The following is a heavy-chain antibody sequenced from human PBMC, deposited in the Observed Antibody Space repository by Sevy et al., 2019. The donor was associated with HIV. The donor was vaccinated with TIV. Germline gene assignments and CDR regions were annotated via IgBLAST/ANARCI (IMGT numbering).Heavy chain of an antibody. Sequence: SETLSLTCTVSGDSISSGDSFWSWIRQPAGRGLEWIGRIYASGRTMYNPSLKSRLTLSVDTSKNQFSLELTSVTAADTAVYYSARDGIKRDYYHAMDVWGQGTPVTVSS. CDR1: GDSISSGDSF. CDR2: IYASGRT. J-gene: IGHJ6*02. CDR3: ARDGIKRDYYHAMDV. D-gene: IGHD1-26*01. V-gene: IGHV4-61*02.